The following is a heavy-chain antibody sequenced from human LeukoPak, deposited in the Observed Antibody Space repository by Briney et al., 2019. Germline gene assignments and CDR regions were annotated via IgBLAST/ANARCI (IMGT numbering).Heavy chain of an antibody. Sequence: GGSLRLSCAATGFLFSSYWMSWVRQAPGKGLEWVASIKHDGSEKYYVDCLKGRFTISRDNAKNSLYLQMNSLRAEDTAVYYCARPTHRSGGRNNWFDPWGQGTLVTVSS. V-gene: IGHV3-7*03. J-gene: IGHJ5*02. CDR1: GFLFSSYW. D-gene: IGHD2-15*01. CDR3: ARPTHRSGGRNNWFDP. CDR2: IKHDGSEK.